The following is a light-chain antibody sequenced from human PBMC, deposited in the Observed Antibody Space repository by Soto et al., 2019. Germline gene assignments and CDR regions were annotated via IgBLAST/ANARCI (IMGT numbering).Light chain of an antibody. V-gene: IGLV2-14*01. CDR1: SSDVGGYNY. CDR2: DVS. Sequence: QSVLTQPASVSGSPGQSITISCTGTSSDVGGYNYVSWYQQHPGKAPKLMIYDVSNRPSGVSNRFSGSKSGNTASLTISGLQAEDEADYYCSSYTSSSWVFGTGTKLTVL. CDR3: SSYTSSSWV. J-gene: IGLJ1*01.